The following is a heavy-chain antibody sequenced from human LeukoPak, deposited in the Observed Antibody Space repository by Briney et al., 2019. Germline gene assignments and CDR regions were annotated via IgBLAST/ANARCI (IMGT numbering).Heavy chain of an antibody. CDR1: GFTFSSYS. Sequence: GGYLRLSCAASGFTFSSYSMNWVRQAPGKGLEWVSSISSSSSYIYYADSVKGQFTISRDNAKNSLYLQMNSLRAEDTAVYYCARLAVSGEDDSFDYWGQGTLVTVSS. D-gene: IGHD6-19*01. V-gene: IGHV3-21*01. CDR3: ARLAVSGEDDSFDY. CDR2: ISSSSSYI. J-gene: IGHJ4*02.